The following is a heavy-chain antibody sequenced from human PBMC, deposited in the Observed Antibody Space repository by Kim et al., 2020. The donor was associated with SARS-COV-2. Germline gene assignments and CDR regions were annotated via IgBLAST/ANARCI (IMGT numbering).Heavy chain of an antibody. V-gene: IGHV3-30-3*01. Sequence: GGSLRLSCAASGFTFSSYAMHWVRQAPGKGLEWVAVISYDGSNKYYADSVKGRFTISRDNSKNTLYLQMNSLRAEDTAVYYCARVQGPSRVLRFGNWFDP. CDR3: ARVQGPSRVLRFGNWFDP. J-gene: IGHJ5*02. D-gene: IGHD3-3*01. CDR2: ISYDGSNK. CDR1: GFTFSSYA.